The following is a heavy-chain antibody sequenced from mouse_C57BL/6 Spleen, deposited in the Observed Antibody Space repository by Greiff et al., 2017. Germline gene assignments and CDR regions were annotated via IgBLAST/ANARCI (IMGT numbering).Heavy chain of an antibody. J-gene: IGHJ2*01. CDR3: ARRGSRYEGFDY. CDR2: IDPSDSYT. CDR1: GYTFTSYW. V-gene: IGHV1-69*01. Sequence: QLQQPGAELVMPGASVKLSCKASGYTFTSYWMHWVKQRPGQGLEWIGEIDPSDSYTNYNQKFKGKSTLTVDKSSSTAYMQLSSLTSEDSAVYYCARRGSRYEGFDYWGQGTTLTVSS. D-gene: IGHD1-1*01.